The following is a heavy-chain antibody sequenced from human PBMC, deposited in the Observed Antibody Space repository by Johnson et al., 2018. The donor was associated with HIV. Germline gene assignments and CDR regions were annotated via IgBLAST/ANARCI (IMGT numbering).Heavy chain of an antibody. V-gene: IGHV3-30*02. D-gene: IGHD1-26*01. CDR1: GFTFSSFG. J-gene: IGHJ3*02. CDR3: AKAVGGYAFDI. CDR2: IRSDGVNK. Sequence: QVQLVESGGGVVQPGRSLRLSCAASGFTFSSFGMHWVRQAPGKGLEWLAYIRSDGVNKQYTDSVKGRFTISRDNSKNTLYLQMNSLRVEDTAVYYCAKAVGGYAFDIWGQGTMVTVSS.